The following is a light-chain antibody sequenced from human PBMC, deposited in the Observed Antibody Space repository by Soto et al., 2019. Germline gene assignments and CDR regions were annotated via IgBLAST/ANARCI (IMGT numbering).Light chain of an antibody. Sequence: QSVLTQPPSVSGAPGQRVTISCTGSSSNIGAGYDVHWYQQLPGTAPKLLIYGNSKRPSGVPDRFSGSKSGTSASLAISGLQAEDEADYYCCSYAGSYTSVYVFGTGTKAPS. CDR2: GNS. CDR1: SSNIGAGYD. J-gene: IGLJ1*01. V-gene: IGLV1-40*01. CDR3: CSYAGSYTSVYV.